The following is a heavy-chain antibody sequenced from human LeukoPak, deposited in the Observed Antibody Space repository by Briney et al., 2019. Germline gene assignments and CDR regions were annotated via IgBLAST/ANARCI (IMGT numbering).Heavy chain of an antibody. CDR3: ARSVIRYFDWSQPFDY. V-gene: IGHV4-4*07. CDR2: IYTSGST. J-gene: IGHJ4*02. Sequence: SETLSLTCTVSGGSISSYYWSRIRQPAGKGLEWIGRIYTSGSTNYNPSLKSRVTMSVDTSKNQFSLKLSSVTAADTAVYYCARSVIRYFDWSQPFDYWGQGTLVTVSS. CDR1: GGSISSYY. D-gene: IGHD3-9*01.